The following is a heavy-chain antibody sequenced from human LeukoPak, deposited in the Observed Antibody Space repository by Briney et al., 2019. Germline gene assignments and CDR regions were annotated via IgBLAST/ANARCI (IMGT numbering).Heavy chain of an antibody. V-gene: IGHV4-34*01. J-gene: IGHJ4*02. CDR1: GGSFSGYY. Sequence: SETLSLTCAVYGGSFSGYYWSWIRQPPGKGLEWIGSIYYSGSTYYNPSLKSRVTISVDTSKNQFSLKLSSVTAADTAVYYCARLRIVGATKDFDYWGQGTLVTVSS. CDR2: IYYSGST. CDR3: ARLRIVGATKDFDY. D-gene: IGHD1-26*01.